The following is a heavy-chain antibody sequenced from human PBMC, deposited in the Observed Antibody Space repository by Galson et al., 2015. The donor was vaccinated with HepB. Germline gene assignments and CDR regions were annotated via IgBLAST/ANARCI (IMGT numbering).Heavy chain of an antibody. Sequence: ETLSLTCSVSGGSISSSSYYWGWIRQPPGKGLEWIGNMYYSGSTYYNPSLKSRVTISVDTSKNQFSLKLSSVTAADTAVYYCARIRASSSSSFHYYYYMDVWGKGTTVTVSS. CDR1: GGSISSSSYY. J-gene: IGHJ6*03. D-gene: IGHD6-6*01. V-gene: IGHV4-39*01. CDR3: ARIRASSSSSFHYYYYMDV. CDR2: MYYSGST.